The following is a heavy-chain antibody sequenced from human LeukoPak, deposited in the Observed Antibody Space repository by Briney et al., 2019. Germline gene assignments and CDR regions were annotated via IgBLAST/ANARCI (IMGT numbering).Heavy chain of an antibody. D-gene: IGHD1-14*01. J-gene: IGHJ3*01. V-gene: IGHV3-30*03. CDR2: ISYDTRSD. Sequence: PGGSLRLSCVASEFTFSSHGMHWVRQAPGKGLEWVAVISYDTRSDYHVDSVKGRFTISRDNSKNILYLQMNNLRPEDTAMYYCARDRTSWSDALDVWGQGTLVTVSS. CDR3: ARDRTSWSDALDV. CDR1: EFTFSSHG.